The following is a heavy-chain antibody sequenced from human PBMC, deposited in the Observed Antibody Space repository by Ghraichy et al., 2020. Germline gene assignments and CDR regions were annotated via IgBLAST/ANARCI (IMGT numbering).Heavy chain of an antibody. CDR3: LTFGGPIAPGY. Sequence: GESLNISCAASGFTVSSNHMSCVRQSVGKGLEWVSTIYSGGNTLYADSVKGRFTISRDSSKSTLYLQMNSLRVEDTAVYFCLTFGGPIAPGYSGQGTLVSVSS. D-gene: IGHD3-16*01. J-gene: IGHJ4*02. CDR2: IYSGGNT. V-gene: IGHV3-66*02. CDR1: GFTVSSNH.